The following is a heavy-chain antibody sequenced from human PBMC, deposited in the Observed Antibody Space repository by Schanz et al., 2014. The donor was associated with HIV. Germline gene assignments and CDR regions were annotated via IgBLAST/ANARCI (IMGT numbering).Heavy chain of an antibody. CDR1: GFTFDDYA. V-gene: IGHV3-9*01. D-gene: IGHD4-17*01. CDR3: ACECDYGGNSCFDY. J-gene: IGHJ4*02. CDR2: ISWNSDSK. Sequence: EVQLVESGGGLAQPGRSLRLSCAASGFTFDDYAMHWVRQAPGKGLEWVSSISWNSDSKGYADSVKGRFTISRDNAKNSLYLQMNSLRAEDTASYYCACECDYGGNSCFDYWGQGTLVTVSS.